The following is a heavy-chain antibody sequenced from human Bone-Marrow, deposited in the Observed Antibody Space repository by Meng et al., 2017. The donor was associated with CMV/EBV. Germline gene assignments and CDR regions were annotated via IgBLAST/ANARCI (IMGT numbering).Heavy chain of an antibody. CDR3: AKDFTTDYDFWSGYYPYYYYGMDV. D-gene: IGHD3-3*01. V-gene: IGHV3-74*01. CDR1: GFTFSSYW. Sequence: GGSLRLSCAACGFTFSSYWMHWVRQAPGKGLVWVSRINSDGSSTSSADSVKGPFTISRDNAKNTLYLQMYSLRAADTPVYFCAKDFTTDYDFWSGYYPYYYYGMDVWAQGTTVTVSS. J-gene: IGHJ6*02. CDR2: INSDGSST.